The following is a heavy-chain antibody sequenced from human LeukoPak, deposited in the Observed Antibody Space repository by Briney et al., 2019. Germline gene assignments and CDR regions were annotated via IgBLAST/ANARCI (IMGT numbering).Heavy chain of an antibody. CDR3: ARDDFGPAGY. Sequence: GRSLRLSCAASGFTFSSYGMHWVRQAPGKGLEWVAVISYDGSNKYYADSVRGRFTISRDNSKNTLYLQMNSLRAEDTAVYFCARDDFGPAGYGGQGTLVTVSS. CDR1: GFTFSSYG. CDR2: ISYDGSNK. V-gene: IGHV3-30*03. D-gene: IGHD3-10*01. J-gene: IGHJ4*02.